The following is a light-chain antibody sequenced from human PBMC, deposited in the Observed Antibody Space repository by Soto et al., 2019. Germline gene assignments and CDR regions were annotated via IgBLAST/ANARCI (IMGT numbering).Light chain of an antibody. Sequence: EIVMTQSPATLSVSPGERATLSCRASQSVSSSLAWYQQKPGQAPRLLIYGASSRATGIPDRFSGSGSGTDFTLTISRLEPEDFAVYYCQQYTTSAITFGQGTRLEIK. CDR3: QQYTTSAIT. V-gene: IGKV3-20*01. J-gene: IGKJ5*01. CDR2: GAS. CDR1: QSVSSS.